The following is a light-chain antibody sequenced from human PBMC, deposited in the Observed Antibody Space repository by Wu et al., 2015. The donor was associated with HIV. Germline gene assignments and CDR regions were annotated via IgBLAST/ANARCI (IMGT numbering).Light chain of an antibody. Sequence: EIVLTQSPATLSLFPGERATLSCRASQRVNSYYLAWYQQKFGQAPRLLIYGSSIRATGIPDRFSGSGSGTEFTLTISNLQPEDVATYYCQKCNSAPLTFGGGTKVEI. V-gene: IGKV3D-20*02. J-gene: IGKJ4*01. CDR2: GSS. CDR1: QRVNSYY. CDR3: QKCNSAPLT.